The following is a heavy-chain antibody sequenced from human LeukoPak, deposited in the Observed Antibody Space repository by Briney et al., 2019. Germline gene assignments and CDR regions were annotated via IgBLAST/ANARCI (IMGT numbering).Heavy chain of an antibody. CDR2: IRYDGSNK. J-gene: IGHJ6*03. CDR1: GFTFSSYG. Sequence: PGGSLRLSCAASGFTFSSYGMHWVRQAPGKGLEWVAFIRYDGSNKYYTDSVKGRFTISRDNSKNTLYLQMNSLRAEDTAVYYCARDYGGNGVYYMDVWGKGTTVTVSS. D-gene: IGHD4-23*01. CDR3: ARDYGGNGVYYMDV. V-gene: IGHV3-30*02.